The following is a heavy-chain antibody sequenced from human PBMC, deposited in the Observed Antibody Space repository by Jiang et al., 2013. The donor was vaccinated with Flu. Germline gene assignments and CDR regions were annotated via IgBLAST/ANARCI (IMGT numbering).Heavy chain of an antibody. J-gene: IGHJ3*01. CDR3: ARREEYKTGRALDD. CDR2: LVYGGT. D-gene: IGHD2/OR15-2a*01. V-gene: IGHV4-4*02. CDR1: GDSVSSGYW. Sequence: KPSETLSLTCAVSGDSVSSGYWWTWVASPQEGAGVDWGNLVYGGTNFSPSLRSRVTMSVDRPNNQIVLKLTSVTAADTAVYYCARREEYKTGRALDDWGQGTMVTVSS.